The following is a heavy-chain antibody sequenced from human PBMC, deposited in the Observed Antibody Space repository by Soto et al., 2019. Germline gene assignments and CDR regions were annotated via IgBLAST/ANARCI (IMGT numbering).Heavy chain of an antibody. D-gene: IGHD2-2*01. Sequence: QVHLVESGGAVVQPGRSLRLSCEASGFTFSSFGMHWVRQSQGEGLEWVGVIWHDGSIQLYADSVKGRFTISRDNSKNTLYLHRNSLRAEDAAVYYCARDRGTVEVPPAFSWFDPWGQGTLVTVSS. CDR1: GFTFSSFG. CDR3: ARDRGTVEVPPAFSWFDP. CDR2: IWHDGSIQ. J-gene: IGHJ5*02. V-gene: IGHV3-33*01.